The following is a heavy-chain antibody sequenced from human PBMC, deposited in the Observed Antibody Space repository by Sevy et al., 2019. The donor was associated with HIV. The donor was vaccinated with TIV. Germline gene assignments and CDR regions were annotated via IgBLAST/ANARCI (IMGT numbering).Heavy chain of an antibody. CDR3: AKHGSLVISVANYFDY. CDR1: GFTFSSYA. Sequence: GGCLRLSCAASGFTFSSYAMSWVRQAPGKGLEWVSAISGSGGSTYYADSVKGRFTISRDNSKNTLYLQMNSLRAEDTPVYYCAKHGSLVISVANYFDYWGQGTVVHVSS. D-gene: IGHD6-19*01. J-gene: IGHJ4*02. V-gene: IGHV3-23*01. CDR2: ISGSGGST.